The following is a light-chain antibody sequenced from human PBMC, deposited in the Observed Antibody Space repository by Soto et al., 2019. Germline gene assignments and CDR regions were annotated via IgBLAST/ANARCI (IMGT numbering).Light chain of an antibody. CDR1: QSVSSY. Sequence: DIVLTQSTANLSLSPGERAPLACRASQSVSSYLAWYQQKPGQAPRLLIYDAYNRATGITARFSGSGSGTDFTLTIGSLEPEDFAVYYCQQRSNWPPTFGQGTKVEIK. CDR3: QQRSNWPPT. V-gene: IGKV3-11*01. J-gene: IGKJ1*01. CDR2: DAY.